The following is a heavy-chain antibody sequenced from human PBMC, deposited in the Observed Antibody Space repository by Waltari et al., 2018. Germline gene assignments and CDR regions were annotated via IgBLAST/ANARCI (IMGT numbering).Heavy chain of an antibody. CDR2: IKQDGSEK. CDR3: ARDGQYSSSWPDY. J-gene: IGHJ4*02. Sequence: EVQLVESGGGLVQPGGSLRLSCAASGFTCSSYWMSWVRQAPGKGLEWVANIKQDGSEKYYVDSVKGRFTISRDNAKNSLYLQMNSLRAEDTAVYYCARDGQYSSSWPDYWGQGTLVTVSS. CDR1: GFTCSSYW. D-gene: IGHD6-13*01. V-gene: IGHV3-7*01.